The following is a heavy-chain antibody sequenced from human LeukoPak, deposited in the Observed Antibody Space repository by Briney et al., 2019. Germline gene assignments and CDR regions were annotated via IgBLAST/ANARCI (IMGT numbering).Heavy chain of an antibody. D-gene: IGHD6-13*01. V-gene: IGHV3-66*01. CDR2: LYSGGSI. CDR3: ARGAISSWYED. Sequence: GGSLRLSCAGSGFTVSSSYMGWVRQAPGKGLEWVSVLYSGGSIFYADSVKGRFTISRDISKNMLYLQMNSLRADDTAVYYCARGAISSWYEDWGQGTLVTVSS. CDR1: GFTVSSSY. J-gene: IGHJ4*02.